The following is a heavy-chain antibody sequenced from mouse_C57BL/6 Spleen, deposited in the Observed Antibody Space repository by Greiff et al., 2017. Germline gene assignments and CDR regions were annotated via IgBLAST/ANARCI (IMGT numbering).Heavy chain of an antibody. J-gene: IGHJ4*01. Sequence: EVHLVESGGGLVKPGGSLKLSCAASGFTFSDYGMHWVRQAPEKGLEWVAYISSGRSTIYYADTVKGRFTISRDNAKNTLFLQMTSLRSEDTAMYYCARGSFPYYAMDYWGQGTSVTVSS. V-gene: IGHV5-17*01. CDR3: ARGSFPYYAMDY. CDR1: GFTFSDYG. CDR2: ISSGRSTI.